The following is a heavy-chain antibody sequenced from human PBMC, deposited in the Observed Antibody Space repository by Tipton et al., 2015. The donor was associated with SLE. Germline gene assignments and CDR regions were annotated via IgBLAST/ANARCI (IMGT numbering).Heavy chain of an antibody. CDR1: GGSFSGYY. J-gene: IGHJ4*02. V-gene: IGHV4-34*01. Sequence: TLSLTCAVYGGSFSGYYWSWIRQPPGKGLEWIGESHQSGTTNYHPSFKSRVTISVDTSKNQFSLKLSSVTAADTAVYYCARRPYVSSGYFFDYWGQGTLVSVSS. D-gene: IGHD3-22*01. CDR3: ARRPYVSSGYFFDY. CDR2: SHQSGTT.